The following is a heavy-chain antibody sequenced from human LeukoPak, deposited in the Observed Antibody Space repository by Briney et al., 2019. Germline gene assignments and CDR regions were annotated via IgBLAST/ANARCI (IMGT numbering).Heavy chain of an antibody. CDR2: IPYDGSNK. J-gene: IGHJ6*02. Sequence: PGRPLRLSCAASGFTFSRYAMHWVRQAPGKGLEWVVVIPYDGSNKYYADSVKGRFTISRDNSKNTLYLEMNSLRAEDAAVYYCARDRMSLSKFTFYGMDVWGQGTTVTVSS. D-gene: IGHD2-8*01. CDR3: ARDRMSLSKFTFYGMDV. CDR1: GFTFSRYA. V-gene: IGHV3-30-3*01.